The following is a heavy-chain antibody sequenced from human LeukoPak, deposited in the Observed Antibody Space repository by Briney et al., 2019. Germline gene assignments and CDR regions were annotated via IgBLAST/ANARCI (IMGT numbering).Heavy chain of an antibody. D-gene: IGHD6-13*01. CDR2: IYYSGST. J-gene: IGHJ5*02. V-gene: IGHV4-39*01. CDR3: ARQYLRESSWFHKGESDNWFDP. CDR1: GGSISSSSYY. Sequence: SETLSLTCTVSGGSISSSSYYWGWIRQPPGKGLEWIGSIYYSGSTYYNPSLKSRVTISVHTSKNQFSLELSSVTAADTAVYYCARQYLRESSWFHKGESDNWFDPWGQGTLVTVSS.